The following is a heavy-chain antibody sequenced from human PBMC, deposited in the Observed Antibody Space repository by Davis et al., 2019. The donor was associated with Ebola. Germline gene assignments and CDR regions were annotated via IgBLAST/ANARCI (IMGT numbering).Heavy chain of an antibody. CDR1: GFSIGTYG. CDR3: ARQVGAPYFDY. D-gene: IGHD1-26*01. J-gene: IGHJ4*02. V-gene: IGHV3-30*03. CDR2: TPYDGSNK. Sequence: GGSLRLSCVVSGFSIGTYGMNWVRQTPGKGLEWLAVTPYDGSNKYYADSVKGRFTISRDNSKNTLYLQMNSLRAEDTAVYYCARQVGAPYFDYWGQGTLVTVSS.